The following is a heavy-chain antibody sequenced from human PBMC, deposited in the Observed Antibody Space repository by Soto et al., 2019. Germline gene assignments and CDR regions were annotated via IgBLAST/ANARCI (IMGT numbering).Heavy chain of an antibody. D-gene: IGHD5-12*01. Sequence: QVQLVQSGAEVKKPGASVTVSCRSSGDTFNDYYIHWVRQAPGQGLEWMGWINPNGGVTKYAQKFQGWVPMTSDTSIRTVYMQLSRLRSDDTAVYYCARESGGATATLDYYYFYMDVWGTGTTVTVSS. CDR2: INPNGGVT. J-gene: IGHJ6*03. V-gene: IGHV1-2*04. CDR1: GDTFNDYY. CDR3: ARESGGATATLDYYYFYMDV.